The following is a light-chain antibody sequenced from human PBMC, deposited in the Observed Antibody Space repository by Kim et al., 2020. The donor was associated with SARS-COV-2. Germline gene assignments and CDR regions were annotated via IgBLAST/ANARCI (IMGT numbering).Light chain of an antibody. CDR3: QQFNNWPRT. CDR1: QSGSSN. Sequence: VSPGERAPLCGRASQSGSSNLAWYQRKPGQAPRLLIYGASSRATDIPARFSGGGSGTEFTLTISSLQSEDFAVYYCQQFNNWPRTFGQGTKVDIK. J-gene: IGKJ1*01. V-gene: IGKV3-15*01. CDR2: GAS.